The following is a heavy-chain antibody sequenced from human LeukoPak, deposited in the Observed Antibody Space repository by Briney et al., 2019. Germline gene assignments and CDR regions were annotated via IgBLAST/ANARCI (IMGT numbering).Heavy chain of an antibody. CDR1: GFTVSSNY. D-gene: IGHD3-10*01. J-gene: IGHJ6*03. Sequence: GGSLRLSCVASGFTVSSNYMSWVRQAPGKGLEWVSVIYSGGSTYYADSVKGRFTISRDNSKNTLYLQMNSLRAEDTAVYYCASGSGSYRTPYYYMDVWGTGTMVTVSS. CDR2: IYSGGST. V-gene: IGHV3-53*01. CDR3: ASGSGSYRTPYYYMDV.